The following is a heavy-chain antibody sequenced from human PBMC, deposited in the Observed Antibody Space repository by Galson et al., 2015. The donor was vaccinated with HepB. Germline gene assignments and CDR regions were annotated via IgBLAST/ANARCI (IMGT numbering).Heavy chain of an antibody. CDR3: AKQAGSLIRSWHFDY. Sequence: SLRLSCAASGFPLSFYGMHWVRQVPGKGLVWVSAINDNGSDTYYADSVKGRFTISRDNSKNTLYLQVNSLRAEDTAVYYCAKQAGSLIRSWHFDYWGQGSLVIVSS. V-gene: IGHV3-23*01. CDR2: INDNGSDT. J-gene: IGHJ4*02. D-gene: IGHD4-17*01. CDR1: GFPLSFYG.